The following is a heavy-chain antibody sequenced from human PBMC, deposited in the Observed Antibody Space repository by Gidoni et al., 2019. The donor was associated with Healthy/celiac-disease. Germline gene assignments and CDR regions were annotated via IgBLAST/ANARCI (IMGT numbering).Heavy chain of an antibody. CDR3: ARSSIAARHAFDY. CDR1: GLSMRSGSYY. J-gene: IGHJ4*02. CDR2: IYPSGSN. Sequence: QVELPESGPCMVQPSSALSLSCTSPGLSMRSGSYYWSWIRRPAGKGGEWIGRIYPSGSNNNNPSLKSQATISVDTSKNQFSLKLISVTAADTAVYYCARSSIAARHAFDYWGQGTLVTVSS. D-gene: IGHD6-6*01. V-gene: IGHV4-61*02.